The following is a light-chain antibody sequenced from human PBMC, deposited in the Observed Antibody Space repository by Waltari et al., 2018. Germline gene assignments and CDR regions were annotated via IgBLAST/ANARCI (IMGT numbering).Light chain of an antibody. CDR1: SGYTSNV. CDR3: QTGGHGTWV. J-gene: IGLJ3*02. CDR2: VNSDGSH. Sequence: LVLTQSPSASASLGASVKLTCPLSSGYTSNVTAWLQQQPGKGPRYLMKVNSDGSHRKGDDIPDRFSASKSGTECYLTIPSLQSEDEADYFCQTGGHGTWVFGGGTKLTVL. V-gene: IGLV4-69*01.